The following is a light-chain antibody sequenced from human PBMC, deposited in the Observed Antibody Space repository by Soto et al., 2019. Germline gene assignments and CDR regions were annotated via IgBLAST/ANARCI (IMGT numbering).Light chain of an antibody. CDR1: SSDVGNYNL. CDR2: EGS. V-gene: IGLV2-23*01. Sequence: QSVLTQPASVSGSPGQSITISCTGSSSDVGNYNLVSWYQQHPGKAPKLIIYEGSKRPSGISNRFSGSKSGNTASLTVSGLQAEDEADYYCCSYAGSSIFYVFGSGTKVTVL. J-gene: IGLJ1*01. CDR3: CSYAGSSIFYV.